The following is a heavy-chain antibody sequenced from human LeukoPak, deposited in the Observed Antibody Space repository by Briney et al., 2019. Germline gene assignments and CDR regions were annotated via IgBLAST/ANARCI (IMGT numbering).Heavy chain of an antibody. Sequence: GGSLRLSCAASGFTVSSNYMSWVRQAPGKGLEWVSVIYSGGSTYYADSVKGRFTISRDNSKNTLYLQMNSLRAEDTAVYCCARGATVTTSYYYMDVWGKGTTVTVSS. J-gene: IGHJ6*03. CDR2: IYSGGST. CDR3: ARGATVTTSYYYMDV. D-gene: IGHD4-17*01. CDR1: GFTVSSNY. V-gene: IGHV3-66*02.